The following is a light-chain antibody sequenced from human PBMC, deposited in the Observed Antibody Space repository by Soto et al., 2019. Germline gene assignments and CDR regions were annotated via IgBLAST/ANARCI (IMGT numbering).Light chain of an antibody. J-gene: IGKJ5*01. CDR3: QQTFSAPSIT. CDR1: QTISDY. Sequence: SPSSLSASVGDRVTITCRAGQTISDYLNWCQQKPGTAPKLLIYAASTLQSGVPSRFSGSRSGTDFTLTISSLHPEDVATYYCQQTFSAPSITFGQGTRLEIK. V-gene: IGKV1-39*01. CDR2: AAS.